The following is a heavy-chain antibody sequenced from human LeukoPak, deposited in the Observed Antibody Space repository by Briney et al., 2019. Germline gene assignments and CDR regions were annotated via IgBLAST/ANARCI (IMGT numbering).Heavy chain of an antibody. CDR1: GFTFISYA. V-gene: IGHV3-30*04. D-gene: IGHD2-15*01. Sequence: GGSLRLSCAASGFTFISYAIHWVRQAPGKGLEWVAVISFHGTDSFYADSVKGRFTISRDNAKNTLYLQMNSLRAEDRAVYYCGRVSRSALAFDIWGQGTMVTVSS. J-gene: IGHJ3*02. CDR3: GRVSRSALAFDI. CDR2: ISFHGTDS.